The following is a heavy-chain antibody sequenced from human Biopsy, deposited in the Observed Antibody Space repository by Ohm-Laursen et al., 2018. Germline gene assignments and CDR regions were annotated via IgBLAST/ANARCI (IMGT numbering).Heavy chain of an antibody. CDR2: IHHSGST. V-gene: IGHV4-4*09. J-gene: IGHJ6*02. D-gene: IGHD2-15*01. CDR3: ARMDCSGGSCHYYSYGMDV. CDR1: GVSITAYY. Sequence: SQTLSLTCTVSGVSITAYYWSWLRQPPGKGLECIGNIHHSGSTNYNPSLKSRLTISVDTSKNQFSLKLSSVTAADTAVYYCARMDCSGGSCHYYSYGMDVWGQGTTVTVSS.